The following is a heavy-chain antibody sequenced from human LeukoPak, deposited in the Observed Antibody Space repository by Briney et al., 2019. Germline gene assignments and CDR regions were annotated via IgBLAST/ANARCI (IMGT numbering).Heavy chain of an antibody. D-gene: IGHD5-24*01. CDR2: IYTSGST. Sequence: SETLSLTCTVSGGSISSGSYYWSWIRQPAGKGLEWIGRIYTSGSTTYNSSLKSRVTISLDTSKNHFSLRLSSVTAADTAVYYCARDGYNYRELVYWGQGTLVTVSS. J-gene: IGHJ4*02. V-gene: IGHV4-61*02. CDR3: ARDGYNYRELVY. CDR1: GGSISSGSYY.